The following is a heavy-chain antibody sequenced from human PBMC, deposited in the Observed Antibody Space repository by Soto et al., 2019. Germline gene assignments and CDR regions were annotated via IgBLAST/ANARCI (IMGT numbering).Heavy chain of an antibody. Sequence: PSETLSLTCTVSGGSISSYYWSWIRQPPGKGLEWIGYIYYSGSTNYNPSLKSRVTISVDTSKNQFSLKLSSVTAADTAVYYCARWVMATTDYFDYWGQGTLVTVSS. D-gene: IGHD2-21*01. CDR3: ARWVMATTDYFDY. CDR1: GGSISSYY. J-gene: IGHJ4*02. V-gene: IGHV4-59*01. CDR2: IYYSGST.